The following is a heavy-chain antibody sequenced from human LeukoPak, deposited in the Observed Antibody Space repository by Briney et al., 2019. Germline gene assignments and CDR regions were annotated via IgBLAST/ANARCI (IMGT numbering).Heavy chain of an antibody. J-gene: IGHJ4*02. Sequence: GGSLRLSCAASGFTFSSYAMSWVRQAPGKGLEWVSAISGSGGSTYYADSVKGRFTISRDNSKNTLYLQMNSLRAEDTAVYYCAKDLAITIFGVVIMPFDYWGQGTLVTVSS. CDR2: ISGSGGST. CDR3: AKDLAITIFGVVIMPFDY. CDR1: GFTFSSYA. V-gene: IGHV3-23*01. D-gene: IGHD3-3*01.